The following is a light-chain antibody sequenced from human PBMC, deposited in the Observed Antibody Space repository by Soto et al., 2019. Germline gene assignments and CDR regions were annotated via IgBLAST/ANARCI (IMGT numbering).Light chain of an antibody. V-gene: IGKV3-20*01. CDR2: GAS. Sequence: EIVWRHSPGTRFLSPGERASLSSRAIQSVSSSYLAWYQQKPGQAPRLLIYGASSRATGIPDRFSGSGSGTDFTLTISSLEPEDFAVYYCQQYGSSPPWTFGQGTKVDIK. CDR1: QSVSSSY. CDR3: QQYGSSPPWT. J-gene: IGKJ1*01.